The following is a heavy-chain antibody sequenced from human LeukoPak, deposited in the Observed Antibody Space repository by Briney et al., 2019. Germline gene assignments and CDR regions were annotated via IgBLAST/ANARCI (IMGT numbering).Heavy chain of an antibody. D-gene: IGHD2-2*01. CDR2: IYYSGST. V-gene: IGHV4-59*08. CDR1: GGSISSYY. J-gene: IGHJ4*02. CDR3: ARRNARSLDY. Sequence: SETLSLTCTVSGGSISSYYWSWIRQPPGKGLEWIGYIYYSGSTNYNPSLKSRVIISVDTSKNQFSLKLSSVTAADTAVYYCARRNARSLDYWGQGTLVTVSS.